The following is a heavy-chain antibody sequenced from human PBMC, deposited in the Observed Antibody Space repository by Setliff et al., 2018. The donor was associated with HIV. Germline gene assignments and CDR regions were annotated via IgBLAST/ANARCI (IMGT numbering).Heavy chain of an antibody. CDR3: CRSMTTVLEDAFDI. CDR1: GGSISSGSYY. D-gene: IGHD4-17*01. Sequence: SQTLSLTCTVSGGSISSGSYYWTWIRQPAGKGLEWIGHIYTGGTTNYNPSLKSRVSISADMSKNHFSLNLSSVTAADTAVYYCCRSMTTVLEDAFDIWGQGAMVTVSS. CDR2: IYTGGTT. V-gene: IGHV4-61*09. J-gene: IGHJ3*02.